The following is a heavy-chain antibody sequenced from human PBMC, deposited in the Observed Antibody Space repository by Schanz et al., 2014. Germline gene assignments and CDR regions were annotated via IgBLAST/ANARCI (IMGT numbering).Heavy chain of an antibody. CDR1: GYTFTDYG. Sequence: VQSVHSGTEVQKLGASVKVSCKASGYTFTDYGVIWVRQAPGQGLEWMGWISTSNGNTNYIQKLQGRVTMTTDTSTSTAYMELRSLRSDDTAVYYCARVQDDILTGSEYYYGMDVWGQGTTVTVSS. J-gene: IGHJ6*02. D-gene: IGHD3-9*01. CDR3: ARVQDDILTGSEYYYGMDV. CDR2: ISTSNGNT. V-gene: IGHV1-18*01.